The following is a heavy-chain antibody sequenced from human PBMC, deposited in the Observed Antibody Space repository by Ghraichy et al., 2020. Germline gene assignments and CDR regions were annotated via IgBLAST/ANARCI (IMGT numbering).Heavy chain of an antibody. CDR2: IGAAGDT. Sequence: GGSLRLSCAASGFTFSTYDIHWVRQATGKGLEWVSGIGAAGDTYYPASVKGRFTISRENAKNSLYLQLNSLRAGDTAVYYCARGRDSDCRGGICSDYLDYWGQGTLVTVSS. V-gene: IGHV3-13*01. D-gene: IGHD2-15*01. CDR3: ARGRDSDCRGGICSDYLDY. CDR1: GFTFSTYD. J-gene: IGHJ4*02.